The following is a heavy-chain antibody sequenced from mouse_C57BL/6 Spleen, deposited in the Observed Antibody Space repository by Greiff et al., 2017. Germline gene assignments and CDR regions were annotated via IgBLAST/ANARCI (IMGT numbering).Heavy chain of an antibody. CDR2: INPNNGGT. D-gene: IGHD2-3*01. CDR3: ARRELIRWLLRSPFDY. J-gene: IGHJ2*01. V-gene: IGHV1-26*01. CDR1: GYTFTDYY. Sequence: VQLQQSGPELVKPGASVKISCKASGYTFTDYYMNWVKQSHGKSLEWIGDINPNNGGTSYNQKFKGKATLTVDKSSSTAYMELRSLTSEDSAVYYCARRELIRWLLRSPFDYWGQGTTLTVSS.